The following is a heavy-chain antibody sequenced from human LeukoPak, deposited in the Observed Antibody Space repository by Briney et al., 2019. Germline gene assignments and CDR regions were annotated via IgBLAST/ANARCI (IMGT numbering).Heavy chain of an antibody. D-gene: IGHD6-13*01. CDR3: ARDLYSAAGRFDY. J-gene: IGHJ4*02. CDR1: GGSISSSSYY. CDR2: IYYSGST. Sequence: SETLSLTCTVSGGSISSSSYYWGWIRQPPGKGLEWIGSIYYSGSTYYNPSLKSRVTISVDTSKNQFSLKLSSVTAADTAVYYCARDLYSAAGRFDYWGQGTLVTVSS. V-gene: IGHV4-39*07.